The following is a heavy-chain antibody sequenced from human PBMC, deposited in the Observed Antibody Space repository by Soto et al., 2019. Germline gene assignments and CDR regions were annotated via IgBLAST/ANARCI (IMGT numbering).Heavy chain of an antibody. Sequence: ASVKVSCKVSGYTLTELSMHWVRQAPGKGLEWMGGFDPEDGETIYAQKFQGRVTMTEDTSTDTAYMELSGLRSEDTAVYYCATATRPAAIHYYYYYMDVWGKGTTVTVSS. CDR1: GYTLTELS. V-gene: IGHV1-24*01. CDR3: ATATRPAAIHYYYYYMDV. CDR2: FDPEDGET. D-gene: IGHD2-2*01. J-gene: IGHJ6*03.